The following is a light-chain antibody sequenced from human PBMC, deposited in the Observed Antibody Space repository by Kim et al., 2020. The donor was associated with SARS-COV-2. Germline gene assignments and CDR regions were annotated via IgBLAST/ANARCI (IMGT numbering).Light chain of an antibody. J-gene: IGLJ1*01. Sequence: QSALTQPASVSGSPGQSITISCTGTSNDVGGFNFVSWYQHSPGKAPKLMLYHVTKRPSGVSDRFSGSKSGNTAFLTISGLQAEDEADYYCCSYASSTAYIFGTGTKVSV. V-gene: IGLV2-14*03. CDR2: HVT. CDR3: CSYASSTAYI. CDR1: SNDVGGFNF.